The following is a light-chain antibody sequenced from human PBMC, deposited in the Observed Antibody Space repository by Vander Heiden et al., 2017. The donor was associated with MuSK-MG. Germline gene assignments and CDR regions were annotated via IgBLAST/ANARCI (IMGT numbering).Light chain of an antibody. J-gene: IGKJ3*01. CDR3: QQSDSTPVT. CDR1: QSISSY. CDR2: AAS. V-gene: IGKV1-39*01. Sequence: DIQMTQSPSSLSASVGDRVTITCRASQSISSYLNWYQQKPWKAPKLLIYAASSLQSGVPSRFSGSGSGTDFTLTISRLQPEDFTTYYCQQSDSTPVTFGHGTKVDIK.